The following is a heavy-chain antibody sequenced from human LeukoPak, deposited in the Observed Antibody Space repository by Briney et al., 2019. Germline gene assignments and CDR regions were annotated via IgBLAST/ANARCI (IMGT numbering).Heavy chain of an antibody. D-gene: IGHD3-10*01. V-gene: IGHV4-4*02. CDR2: IFHSGNT. J-gene: IGHJ4*02. Sequence: PSGTLSLTCAVSGGSISSSNWWSWVRQPPGKGLEWIGEIFHSGNTNYNPSLKSRVTMSLDTSKNQFSLQMTSVTAADTAVYYCTRGGSYWGYWGQGTLVTVDS. CDR3: TRGGSYWGY. CDR1: GGSISSSNW.